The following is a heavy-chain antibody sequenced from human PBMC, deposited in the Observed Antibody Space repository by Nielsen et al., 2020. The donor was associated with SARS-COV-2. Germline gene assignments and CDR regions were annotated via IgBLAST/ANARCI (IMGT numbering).Heavy chain of an antibody. Sequence: ASVKVSCKASGYTFTSYAMHWVRQAPGQRLEWMGWINVGNGNTKYSQKFQGRVTITRDTSASTAYMELSSLRSEDTAVYYCARDDGDYVGGWFDPWGQGTLVTVSS. D-gene: IGHD4-17*01. CDR3: ARDDGDYVGGWFDP. J-gene: IGHJ5*02. CDR2: INVGNGNT. V-gene: IGHV1-3*01. CDR1: GYTFTSYA.